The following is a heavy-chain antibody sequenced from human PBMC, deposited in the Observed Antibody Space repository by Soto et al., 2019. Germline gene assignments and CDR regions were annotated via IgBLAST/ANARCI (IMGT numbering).Heavy chain of an antibody. CDR3: ASHPRYCSSTSCSDV. D-gene: IGHD2-2*01. CDR1: GFTFSSYS. CDR2: ISSSSSTI. V-gene: IGHV3-48*01. J-gene: IGHJ6*04. Sequence: GSLRLSCAASGFTFSSYSMNRVRQAAGKGLEWVSYISSSSSTIYYADSVKGRFTISRDNAKNSLYLQMNSLRAEDTAVYYCASHPRYCSSTSCSDVWGKGTTVTVSS.